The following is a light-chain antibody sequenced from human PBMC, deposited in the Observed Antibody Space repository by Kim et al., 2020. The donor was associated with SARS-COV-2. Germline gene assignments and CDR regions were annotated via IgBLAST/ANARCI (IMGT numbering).Light chain of an antibody. J-gene: IGKJ1*01. V-gene: IGKV1-6*01. CDR2: AAS. Sequence: AIQMTQSPSSLSASVGDRVTITCRASQYIRNDLGWYQQKPGKAPKLLIYAASTLQSGVPSRFSGSGSGSHFTLTISSLQPEDFATYYCLQDYTYPRTFGQGTKVDIK. CDR3: LQDYTYPRT. CDR1: QYIRND.